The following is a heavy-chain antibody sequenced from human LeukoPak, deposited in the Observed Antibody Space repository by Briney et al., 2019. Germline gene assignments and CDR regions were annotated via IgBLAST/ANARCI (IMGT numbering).Heavy chain of an antibody. Sequence: GRSLRLSCAASGFTFSSYGMHWVRQAPGKGLEWVAVIWYDGSNKYYADSVKGRFTISRDNSKNTLYLQMNSLRAEDTAVCYCARDTGIAVAPPDYWGQGTLVTVSS. CDR1: GFTFSSYG. D-gene: IGHD6-19*01. CDR2: IWYDGSNK. CDR3: ARDTGIAVAPPDY. J-gene: IGHJ4*02. V-gene: IGHV3-33*01.